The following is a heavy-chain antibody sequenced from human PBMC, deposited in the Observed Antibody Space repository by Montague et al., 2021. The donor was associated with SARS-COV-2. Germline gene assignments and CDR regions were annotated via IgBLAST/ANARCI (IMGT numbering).Heavy chain of an antibody. Sequence: SLRLSCAVSGFTFDDYGMSWVRQVPGKGLEWVSGISRRGDSTAYGDSVKGRFIISRDNAKNTLYLQMNSLRVEDTAFYHCSRGGGMIRGVVDFWGQGILVSVSS. D-gene: IGHD3-10*01. V-gene: IGHV3-20*01. CDR1: GFTFDDYG. CDR2: ISRRGDST. CDR3: SRGGGMIRGVVDF. J-gene: IGHJ4*02.